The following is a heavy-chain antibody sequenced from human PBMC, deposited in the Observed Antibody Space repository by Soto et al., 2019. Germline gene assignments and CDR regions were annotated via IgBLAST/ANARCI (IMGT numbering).Heavy chain of an antibody. J-gene: IGHJ6*04. V-gene: IGHV3-23*01. CDR1: GFILSNND. Sequence: PGGSLRLSCTASGFILSNNDMTWVRQAPGEGLEWVSSISGSDGRTYYADSVQGRFTIFRDNSKNTLYLQMTSLRAEDTAVYYCARDDVLCDGGRCYGVPLDVWGKGTTVTVSS. D-gene: IGHD2-15*01. CDR3: ARDDVLCDGGRCYGVPLDV. CDR2: ISGSDGRT.